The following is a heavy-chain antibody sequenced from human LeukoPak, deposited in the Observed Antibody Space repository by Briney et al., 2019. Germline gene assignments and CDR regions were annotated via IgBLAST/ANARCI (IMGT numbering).Heavy chain of an antibody. V-gene: IGHV3-74*01. CDR1: GFTFSTYW. CDR3: ARAPSEICGYYPEYFRH. D-gene: IGHD3-22*01. Sequence: GGSLRLSCAASGFTFSTYWMHWVRQAPGKGLVWVSRIKGDGSTNYADSVKGRFTISRDNANNTLSLQLNSLRPEDTGVYYCARAPSEICGYYPEYFRHWGQGTLVTVP. CDR2: IKGDGST. J-gene: IGHJ1*01.